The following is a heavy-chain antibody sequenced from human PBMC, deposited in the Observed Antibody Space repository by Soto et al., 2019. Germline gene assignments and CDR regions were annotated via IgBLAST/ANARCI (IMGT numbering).Heavy chain of an antibody. Sequence: PSETLSLTCTVSGGSISSGGYYWSWIRQHPGKGLEWIGYIYYSGSTYYNPSLKSRVTISVDTSKNQFSLKLSSVTAADTAVDYCARDYYESSDHFDYWGHGTLVTSPQ. CDR1: GGSISSGGYY. J-gene: IGHJ4*01. CDR2: IYYSGST. D-gene: IGHD3-22*01. V-gene: IGHV4-31*03. CDR3: ARDYYESSDHFDY.